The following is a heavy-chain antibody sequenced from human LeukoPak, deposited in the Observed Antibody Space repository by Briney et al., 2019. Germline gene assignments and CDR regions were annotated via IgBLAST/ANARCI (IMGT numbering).Heavy chain of an antibody. D-gene: IGHD5-18*01. CDR2: IYYSGST. J-gene: IGHJ4*02. CDR3: ARGAMVSYRFDY. V-gene: IGHV4-39*01. CDR1: GGSISSSSYY. Sequence: SETLSLTCTVSGGSISSSSYYWGLIRQPPGTGLKCIGSIYYSGSTYYNPSLKSRVTISVDTSKNQYSLKLSSVTAADTAVYYCARGAMVSYRFDYWGQGTLVTVSS.